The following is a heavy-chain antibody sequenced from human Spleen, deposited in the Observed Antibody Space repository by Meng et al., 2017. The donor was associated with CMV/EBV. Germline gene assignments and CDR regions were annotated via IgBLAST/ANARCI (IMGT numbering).Heavy chain of an antibody. J-gene: IGHJ5*02. CDR2: ISAYTGNT. D-gene: IGHD2-8*01. CDR3: ARESDYCTTISCPLDP. Sequence: ASVKVSCKASGYTFTSYGIHWVRQAPGQGLEWMGWISAYTGNTNYAQRLQGRVTMTTDTSTDTVYMEVRSLTSDDTATYYCARESDYCTTISCPLDPWGQGTLVTVSS. CDR1: GYTFTSYG. V-gene: IGHV1-18*01.